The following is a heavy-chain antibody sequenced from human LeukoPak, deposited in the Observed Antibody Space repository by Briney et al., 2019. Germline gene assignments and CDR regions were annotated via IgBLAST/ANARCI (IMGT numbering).Heavy chain of an antibody. CDR2: IYSRGRT. CDR3: AREYYGP. V-gene: IGHV3-66*03. J-gene: IGHJ5*02. D-gene: IGHD2/OR15-2a*01. Sequence: GGSLRLSCAASGFTVSNNYMRWVRQAPGKGLEWVSSIYSRGRTSYVDSAKGRFTISRDNSKNTLFLQMNSMRVEDTAVYYCAREYYGPWGQGTLVTVYS. CDR1: GFTVSNNY.